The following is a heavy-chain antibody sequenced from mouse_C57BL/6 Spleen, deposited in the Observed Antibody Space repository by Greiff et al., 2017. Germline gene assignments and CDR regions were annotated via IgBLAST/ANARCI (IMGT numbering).Heavy chain of an antibody. Sequence: EVQLQQSGPELVKPGASVKISRKASGYTFTDYYMNWVKQSHGKSLEWIGDINPNNGGTSYNQKFKGKATLTVDKSSSTAYMELRSLTSEDSAVYYCARRGVYYGYDVGYAMDYWGQGTSVTVSS. CDR3: ARRGVYYGYDVGYAMDY. CDR2: INPNNGGT. J-gene: IGHJ4*01. D-gene: IGHD2-2*01. CDR1: GYTFTDYY. V-gene: IGHV1-26*01.